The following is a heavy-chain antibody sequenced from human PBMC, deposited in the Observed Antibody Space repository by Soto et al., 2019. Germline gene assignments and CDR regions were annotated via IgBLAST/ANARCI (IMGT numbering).Heavy chain of an antibody. CDR3: AKTGLALKSNYDFWSGQGSYYYYYMDV. V-gene: IGHV3-23*01. CDR1: GFTFSSYA. J-gene: IGHJ6*03. CDR2: ISGSGGST. Sequence: EVQLLESGGGLVQPGGSLRLSCAASGFTFSSYAMSWVRQAPGKGLEWVSAISGSGGSTYYADSVKGRFTISRDNSKNTLYLHMNSLRAEDTAVYYCAKTGLALKSNYDFWSGQGSYYYYYMDVWGKGTTVTVSS. D-gene: IGHD3-3*01.